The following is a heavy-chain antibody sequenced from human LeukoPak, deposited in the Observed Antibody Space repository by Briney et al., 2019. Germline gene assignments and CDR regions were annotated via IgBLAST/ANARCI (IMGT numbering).Heavy chain of an antibody. V-gene: IGHV3-21*01. CDR1: GFTFSSFE. CDR2: ISSSSSFI. J-gene: IGHJ4*02. D-gene: IGHD3-22*01. Sequence: RGSLRLSCAASGFTFSSFEMNWVRQAPGKGLEWVSSISSSSSFIYYADSVKGRFTISRDNARNSLYLQMNSLRAEDTAVYYCAKVPYYYDSSGDDYWGQGTLVTVSS. CDR3: AKVPYYYDSSGDDY.